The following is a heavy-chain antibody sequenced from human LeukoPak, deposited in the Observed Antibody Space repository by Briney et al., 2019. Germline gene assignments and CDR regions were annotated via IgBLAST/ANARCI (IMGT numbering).Heavy chain of an antibody. Sequence: ASVKVSCKASGYTFTGYYMHWVRQAPGQGLEWMGWIIPNSGGTNYAQKFQGRVTMTRNTSISTAYMELSSLRSEDTAVYYCARAFGWLNAFDIWGQGTMVTISS. CDR3: ARAFGWLNAFDI. J-gene: IGHJ3*02. CDR1: GYTFTGYY. CDR2: IIPNSGGT. D-gene: IGHD3-9*01. V-gene: IGHV1-2*02.